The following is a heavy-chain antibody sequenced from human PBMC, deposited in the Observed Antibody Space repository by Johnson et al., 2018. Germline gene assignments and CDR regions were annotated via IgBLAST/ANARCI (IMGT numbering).Heavy chain of an antibody. CDR1: GFTFSDSW. CDR3: ARRIFGSGGSCYYADAFDI. Sequence: VQLVQAGGGLVQPGGSLRLSCAASGFTFSDSWMNWVRQGPGKGLEWVANIWPDGPEKNPVDSVKGRCTLSRDTANNSLYLQMNSLRADDTAVSYCARRIFGSGGSCYYADAFDIWGQGTMVTVSS. V-gene: IGHV3-7*03. CDR2: IWPDGPEK. J-gene: IGHJ3*02. D-gene: IGHD2-15*01.